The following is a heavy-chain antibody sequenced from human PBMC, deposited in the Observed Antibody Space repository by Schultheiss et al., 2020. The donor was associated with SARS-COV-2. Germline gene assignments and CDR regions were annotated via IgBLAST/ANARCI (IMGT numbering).Heavy chain of an antibody. Sequence: SQTLSLTCTVSGGSIRSYYWSWIRQPPGKGLELIGYVYYSGSTYYNPSLKSRVTISVDTSKNQFSLKLSSVTAADTAVYYCARDRGYDSSGYLSYYYGMDVWGQGTTVTVSS. D-gene: IGHD3-22*01. CDR1: GGSIRSYY. CDR3: ARDRGYDSSGYLSYYYGMDV. J-gene: IGHJ6*02. V-gene: IGHV4-59*12. CDR2: VYYSGST.